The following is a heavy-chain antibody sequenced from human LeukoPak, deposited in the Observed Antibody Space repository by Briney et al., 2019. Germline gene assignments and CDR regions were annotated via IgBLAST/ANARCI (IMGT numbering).Heavy chain of an antibody. CDR1: GGTFSSYA. J-gene: IGHJ4*02. V-gene: IGHV1-69*01. D-gene: IGHD1-26*01. CDR2: IIPIFGTA. Sequence: SVKVSCKASGGTFSSYAISWVRQAPGQGLEWMGGIIPIFGTANYAQKFQGRVTITADESTSTAYMELSSLRSEDTAVYYCAKGELGWEPPWDFDYWGQGTLVTVSS. CDR3: AKGELGWEPPWDFDY.